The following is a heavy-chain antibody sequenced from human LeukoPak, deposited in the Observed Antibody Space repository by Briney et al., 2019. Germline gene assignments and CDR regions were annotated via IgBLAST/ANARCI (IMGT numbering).Heavy chain of an antibody. Sequence: GGSLRLSCAASGFTFSSYAMSWVRQAPGKGPEWVSGISVSGYSTYYADSVKGRFTISRDNAKNSLYLQMNSLRAEDTAVYYCAELGITMIGGVWGKGTTVTIPS. CDR3: AELGITMIGGV. D-gene: IGHD3-10*02. V-gene: IGHV3-23*01. J-gene: IGHJ6*04. CDR2: ISVSGYST. CDR1: GFTFSSYA.